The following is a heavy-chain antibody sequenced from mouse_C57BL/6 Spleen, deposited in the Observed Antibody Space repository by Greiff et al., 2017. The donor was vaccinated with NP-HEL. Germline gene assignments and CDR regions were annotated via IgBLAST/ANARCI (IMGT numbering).Heavy chain of an antibody. CDR2: IYPGDGDT. J-gene: IGHJ2*01. Sequence: QVQLKQSGPELVKPGASVKISCKASGYAFSSSWMNWVKQRPGKGLEWIGRIYPGDGDTNYNGKFKGKATLTADKSSSTAYMQLSILTSEDSAVYVCARSYYSNYGLDYWGQGTTLTVAS. V-gene: IGHV1-82*01. CDR3: ARSYYSNYGLDY. D-gene: IGHD2-5*01. CDR1: GYAFSSSW.